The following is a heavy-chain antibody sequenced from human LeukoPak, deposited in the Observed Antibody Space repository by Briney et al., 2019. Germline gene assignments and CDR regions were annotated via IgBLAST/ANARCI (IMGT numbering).Heavy chain of an antibody. CDR2: IRYDGNNK. V-gene: IGHV3-30*02. CDR1: TFNFSDYV. CDR3: AKDRWGAVASFDY. Sequence: GGSLRLSCGDSTFNFSDYVMHWVRQAPGKGLEWVAVIRYDGNNKYYADSVKGRFTISRDNSKNMLYLQMNSLGTEDTAVYYCAKDRWGAVASFDYWGQGTLVTVSS. D-gene: IGHD6-19*01. J-gene: IGHJ4*02.